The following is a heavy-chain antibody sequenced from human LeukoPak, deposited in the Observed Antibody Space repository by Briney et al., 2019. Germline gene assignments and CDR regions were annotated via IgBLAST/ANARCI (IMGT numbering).Heavy chain of an antibody. V-gene: IGHV4-4*07. Sequence: SETLSLTCTVSGGSISSYYWSWIRQPAGKGLEWIGRIYISGSTNYNPSLKSRVTMSVDTSKNQFSLKLSSVTAADTAVYYCARDRGTWNDNGFDYWGQGTLVTVSS. J-gene: IGHJ4*02. CDR2: IYISGST. CDR3: ARDRGTWNDNGFDY. CDR1: GGSISSYY. D-gene: IGHD1-1*01.